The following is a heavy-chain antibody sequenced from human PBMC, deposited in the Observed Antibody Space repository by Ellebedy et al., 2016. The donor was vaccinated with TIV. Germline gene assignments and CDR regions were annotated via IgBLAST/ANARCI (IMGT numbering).Heavy chain of an antibody. Sequence: GGFLRLSCAASGFTFSSYGMHWVRQAPGKGLEWVAYMWYDGSHENYVDSVKGRFTISRDNSKNTLYLQMNSLRAEDTAVYYCAREYEEYYFDRWGQGTLVTVSS. CDR3: AREYEEYYFDR. J-gene: IGHJ4*02. CDR1: GFTFSSYG. D-gene: IGHD2-8*01. V-gene: IGHV3-33*01. CDR2: MWYDGSHE.